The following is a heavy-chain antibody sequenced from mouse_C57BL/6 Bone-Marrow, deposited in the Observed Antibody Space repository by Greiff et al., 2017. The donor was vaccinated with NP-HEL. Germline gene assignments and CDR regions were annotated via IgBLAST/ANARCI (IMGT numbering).Heavy chain of an antibody. V-gene: IGHV5-16*01. CDR2: INYDGSST. CDR3: AREGGLRRRTYAMDY. CDR1: GFTFSDYY. D-gene: IGHD2-4*01. Sequence: EVKVVESEGGLVQPGSSMKLSCTASGFTFSDYYMAWVRQVPEKGLKWVANINYDGSSTYYLDSLKSRFIISRDNAKNILYLQMRSLKSEDTATYYCAREGGLRRRTYAMDYWGQGTSVTVSS. J-gene: IGHJ4*01.